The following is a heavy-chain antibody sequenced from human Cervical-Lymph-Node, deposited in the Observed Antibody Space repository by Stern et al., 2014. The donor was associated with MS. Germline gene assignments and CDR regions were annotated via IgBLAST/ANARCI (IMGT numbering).Heavy chain of an antibody. CDR1: GYSFTNSW. CDR2: IYPGDSDI. J-gene: IGHJ4*02. CDR3: ARHCAKREQCAFDY. D-gene: IGHD6-19*01. V-gene: IGHV5-51*01. Sequence: VQLVQSGAEVKKPGESLKISCKGSGYSFTNSWIGGGGQMPGKGLEWIGVIYPGDSDIRASASFQGHVTLSPDKAIRTPSLQWSSLKASDTAMYYCARHCAKREQCAFDYWGQGTLVTVSS.